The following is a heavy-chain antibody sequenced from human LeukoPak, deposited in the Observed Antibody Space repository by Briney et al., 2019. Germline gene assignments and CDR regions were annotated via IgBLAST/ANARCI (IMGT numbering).Heavy chain of an antibody. V-gene: IGHV3-23*01. D-gene: IGHD1-7*01. Sequence: GGSLRLSCTSSAFTFSSHAMAWVRQAPGKGLEWISSITGSGDAAYYAASMQGRFTISRDNSKNTLYLQINSLRVEDTAVYYCARTPSKGTPSGWAFDIWGQGTMVTVSS. CDR1: AFTFSSHA. CDR2: ITGSGDAA. CDR3: ARTPSKGTPSGWAFDI. J-gene: IGHJ3*02.